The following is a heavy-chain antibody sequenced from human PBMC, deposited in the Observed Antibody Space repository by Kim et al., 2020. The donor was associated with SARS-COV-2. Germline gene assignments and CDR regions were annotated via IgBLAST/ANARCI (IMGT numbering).Heavy chain of an antibody. Sequence: KYSVDSVKGRFTISRDNAKNSLYLQMNSLRAEDTAVYYCARDLVTSIFDYWGQGTLVTVSS. D-gene: IGHD4-4*01. CDR3: ARDLVTSIFDY. CDR2: K. V-gene: IGHV3-7*01. J-gene: IGHJ4*02.